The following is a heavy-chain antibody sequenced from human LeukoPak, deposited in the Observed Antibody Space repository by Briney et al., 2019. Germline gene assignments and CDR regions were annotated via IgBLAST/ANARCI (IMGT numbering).Heavy chain of an antibody. Sequence: SETLSLTCTVSVYSISSGYYWGWIRQPPGKGLEWTGSIFQSGHTYYSPSLKSRVTISVDTSNNRFSLSLSAVTAADTAIYYCARDTRTAQGFDYWGQGILVTVSS. D-gene: IGHD2-15*01. J-gene: IGHJ4*02. CDR1: VYSISSGYY. CDR2: IFQSGHT. V-gene: IGHV4-38-2*02. CDR3: ARDTRTAQGFDY.